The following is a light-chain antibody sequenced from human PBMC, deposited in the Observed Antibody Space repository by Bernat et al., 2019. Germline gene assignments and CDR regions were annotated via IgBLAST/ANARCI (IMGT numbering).Light chain of an antibody. CDR3: TSYAGGNNFV. Sequence: QSALTQPPSASGSPGQSVTISCTGTSSDVGNYNYVSWYQQHPGKAPKLMIFEVSERPSGVPDRFSGSKSGNRASLTVSGLQAEDEADYYCTSYAGGNNFVFGGGTKLPVL. V-gene: IGLV2-8*01. CDR2: EVS. CDR1: SSDVGNYNY. J-gene: IGLJ2*01.